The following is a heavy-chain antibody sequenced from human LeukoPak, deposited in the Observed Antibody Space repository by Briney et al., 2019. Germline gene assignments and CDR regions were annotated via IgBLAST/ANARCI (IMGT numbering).Heavy chain of an antibody. CDR2: ISGSGDNT. J-gene: IGHJ4*02. CDR3: AKAFSGGKWTPDY. V-gene: IGHV3-23*01. D-gene: IGHD3-3*02. Sequence: SAISGSGDNTYYADSVKGRFTVSRDNSKDTLYLQMNSLGADDTAVYYCAKAFSGGKWTPDYWGQGTLVTVSS.